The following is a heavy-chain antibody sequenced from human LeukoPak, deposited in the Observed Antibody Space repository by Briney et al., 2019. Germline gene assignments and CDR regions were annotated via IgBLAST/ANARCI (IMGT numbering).Heavy chain of an antibody. CDR1: GFTFSSYE. D-gene: IGHD5-18*01. Sequence: GGSLRLSCAASGFTFSSYEMNWVRQAPGKGLEGVSYISSSGSTIYYADSVKGRFTISRDNAKNSLYLQMNSLRAEDTAVYYCARNTAMVKDYFDYWGQGTLVTVSS. J-gene: IGHJ4*02. CDR3: ARNTAMVKDYFDY. CDR2: ISSSGSTI. V-gene: IGHV3-48*03.